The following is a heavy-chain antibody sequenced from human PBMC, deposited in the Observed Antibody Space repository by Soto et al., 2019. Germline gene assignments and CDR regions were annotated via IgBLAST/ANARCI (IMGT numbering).Heavy chain of an antibody. CDR2: INHSGSI. CDR1: GGSFSGYY. V-gene: IGHV4-34*01. J-gene: IGHJ4*02. Sequence: QVQLQQWGAGLLKPSETLSLTCAVYGGSFSGYYWSWIRQPPGKGLEWMGEINHSGSINYNPSLKSRVTISVDTSKNQFSLELSSVTAADTAVYYCAREVDPRFPMAARGAYFDYWGQGTLVTVSS. D-gene: IGHD6-6*01. CDR3: AREVDPRFPMAARGAYFDY.